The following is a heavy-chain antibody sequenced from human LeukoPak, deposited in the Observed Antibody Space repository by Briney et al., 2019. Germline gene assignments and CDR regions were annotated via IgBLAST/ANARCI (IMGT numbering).Heavy chain of an antibody. Sequence: PSETLSLTCTVSGGSISSYYWSWIRQSPGKGLEWIGHIYYSGSTNYYPSGSTDYNLSLKSRLNLSVDKPNNLFSLKLSSLSAADTAAYYRAAVLSGTYWYSGYWGQGILVTVSS. CDR3: AAVLSGTYWYSGY. CDR1: GGSISSYY. V-gene: IGHV4-59*12. D-gene: IGHD1-26*01. CDR2: IYYSGST. J-gene: IGHJ4*02.